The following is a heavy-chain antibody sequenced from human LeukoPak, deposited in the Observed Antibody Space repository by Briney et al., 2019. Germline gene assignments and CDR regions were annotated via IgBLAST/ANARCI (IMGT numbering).Heavy chain of an antibody. V-gene: IGHV3-23*01. J-gene: IGHJ4*02. D-gene: IGHD6-13*01. CDR1: GFTFSSYG. Sequence: GGTLRLSCAASGFTFSSYGMSWVRQAPGKGLEWVSAISGSGGSTYYADSVKGRFTISRDNSKNTLYLQMNSLRAKDTAVYYCAKSPYSSSRKTPHPFDYWGQGTLVTVSS. CDR3: AKSPYSSSRKTPHPFDY. CDR2: ISGSGGST.